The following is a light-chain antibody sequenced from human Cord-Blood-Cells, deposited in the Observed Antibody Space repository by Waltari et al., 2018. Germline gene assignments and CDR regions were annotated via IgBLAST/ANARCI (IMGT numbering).Light chain of an antibody. Sequence: QSALTQPASVSGSPGPSITISCTGTSSDVVGYNYVSWYQKHPGKAPKLMIYEVSNRPSGVSNRFSGSKSGNTASLTISGLQAEDEADYYCSSYTSSSTLYVFGTGTKVTVL. CDR2: EVS. J-gene: IGLJ1*01. CDR1: SSDVVGYNY. CDR3: SSYTSSSTLYV. V-gene: IGLV2-14*01.